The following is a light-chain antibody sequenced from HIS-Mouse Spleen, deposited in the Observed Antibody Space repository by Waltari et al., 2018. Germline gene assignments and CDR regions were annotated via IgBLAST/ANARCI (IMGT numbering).Light chain of an antibody. V-gene: IGLV2-14*01. CDR3: SSYTSSSTPL. CDR2: EVS. J-gene: IGLJ3*02. Sequence: QSALTQPASVSGSPGQSITISCTGTSSDVGGYNYVSWYQQHPGKAPKLMSYEVSNRPSGVSNRFSGSKSGNTASLTISGLQAEDEADYYCSSYTSSSTPLFGGGTKLTVL. CDR1: SSDVGGYNY.